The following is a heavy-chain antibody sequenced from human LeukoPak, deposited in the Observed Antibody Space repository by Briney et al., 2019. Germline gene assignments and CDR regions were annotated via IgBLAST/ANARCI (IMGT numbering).Heavy chain of an antibody. CDR3: ARGARGYSYGYSTHAFDI. CDR2: IIPILGIA. V-gene: IGHV1-69*04. CDR1: GGTFSSYA. Sequence: SVKVSCKASGGTFSSYAISWVRQAPGQGLEWMGRIIPILGIANYAQKFQGRVTITADKSTSTAYMELSSLRSEDTAVYYCARGARGYSYGYSTHAFDIWGQGTMVTVSS. J-gene: IGHJ3*02. D-gene: IGHD5-18*01.